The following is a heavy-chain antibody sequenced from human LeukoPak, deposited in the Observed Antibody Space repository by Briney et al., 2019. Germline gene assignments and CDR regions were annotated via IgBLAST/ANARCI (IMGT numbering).Heavy chain of an antibody. V-gene: IGHV3-23*01. CDR2: ISGSGSTR. Sequence: GGSLRLSCAASGFIFSSYALSWVRQAPGKGLEWVSTISGSGSTRHSADFVKGRFTISRDNSKNTLYLQMNSLRAEDTAIYYCAKTIPYWYFDLWGHGTLVTVSS. J-gene: IGHJ2*01. D-gene: IGHD5-24*01. CDR3: AKTIPYWYFDL. CDR1: GFIFSSYA.